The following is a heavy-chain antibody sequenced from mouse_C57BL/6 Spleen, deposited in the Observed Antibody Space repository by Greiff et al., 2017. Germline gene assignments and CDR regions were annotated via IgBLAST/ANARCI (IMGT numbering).Heavy chain of an antibody. D-gene: IGHD1-1*01. CDR1: GYTFTDYE. CDR2: IDPETGGT. J-gene: IGHJ2*01. Sequence: VKLMESGAELVRPGASVTLSCKASGYTFTDYEMHWVKQTPVHGLEWIGAIDPETGGTAYNQKFKGKAILTADKSSSTAYMELRSLTSEDSAVYYCTRSDYYGSSGFDYWGQGTTLTVSS. V-gene: IGHV1-15*01. CDR3: TRSDYYGSSGFDY.